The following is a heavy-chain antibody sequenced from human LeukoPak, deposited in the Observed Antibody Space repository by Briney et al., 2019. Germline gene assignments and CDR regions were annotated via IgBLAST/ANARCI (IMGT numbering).Heavy chain of an antibody. D-gene: IGHD3-22*01. CDR1: GWSFSGYY. Sequence: SETLSLTCAVYGWSFSGYYWSWIRQPPGKGLEWIGEINHSGSTNYNPSLKSRVTISVDTSKNQFSLKLSSVSAGDTAVYDCARGGDDSSGYSVGLLVDFDYWGQGTLVTVSS. CDR3: ARGGDDSSGYSVGLLVDFDY. CDR2: INHSGST. V-gene: IGHV4-34*01. J-gene: IGHJ4*02.